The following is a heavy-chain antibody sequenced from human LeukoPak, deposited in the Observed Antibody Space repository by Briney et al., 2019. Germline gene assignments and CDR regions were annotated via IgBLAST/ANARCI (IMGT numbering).Heavy chain of an antibody. CDR2: IYYSGST. D-gene: IGHD3-9*01. J-gene: IGHJ4*02. CDR1: GGSISSYY. CDR3: AGHYDILTGYYTPFDY. V-gene: IGHV4-59*01. Sequence: SETLSLTCTVSGGSISSYYWSWIRRPPGKGLEWIGYIYYSGSTNYNPSLKSRVTISVDTSKNQFSLKLSSVTAADTAVYYCAGHYDILTGYYTPFDYWGQGTLVTVSS.